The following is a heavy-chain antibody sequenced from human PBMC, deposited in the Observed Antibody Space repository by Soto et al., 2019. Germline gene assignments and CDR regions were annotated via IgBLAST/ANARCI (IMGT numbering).Heavy chain of an antibody. CDR3: AKGTYYYDSSGYFS. CDR2: ISYEGINK. CDR1: GFDFSSSA. J-gene: IGHJ5*02. D-gene: IGHD3-22*01. V-gene: IGHV3-30-3*01. Sequence: HPGGSLRLSCVASGFDFSSSAMHWVRQAPGKGLDWVAVISYEGINKYYADSVRGRFTISRDNSKNTLYLQMNSLRAEDTAVYYCAKGTYYYDSSGYFSWGQGTLVTVSS.